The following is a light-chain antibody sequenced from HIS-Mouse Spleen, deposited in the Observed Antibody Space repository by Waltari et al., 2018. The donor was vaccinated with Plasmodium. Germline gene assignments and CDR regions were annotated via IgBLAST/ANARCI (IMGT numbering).Light chain of an antibody. CDR3: QAWDSSTAWV. Sequence: SYELTQPPSVSVSPGQTASITCSGAKLWAQYVCWYQHKPGQSPVLVIYQDSKRPSGIPERFSGSNSGNTATLTISGTQAMDEADYYCQAWDSSTAWVFGGGTKLTVL. V-gene: IGLV3-1*01. CDR1: KLWAQY. J-gene: IGLJ2*01. CDR2: QDS.